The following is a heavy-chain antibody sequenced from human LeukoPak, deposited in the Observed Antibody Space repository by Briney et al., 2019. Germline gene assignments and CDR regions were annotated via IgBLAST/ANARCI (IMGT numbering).Heavy chain of an antibody. CDR2: IYYSGST. V-gene: IGHV4-31*03. D-gene: IGHD3-22*01. J-gene: IGHJ6*02. CDR3: ARGRVVIGYYYYGMDV. CDR1: GGSISSGGYY. Sequence: SETLSLTCTVSGGSISSGGYYWSWIRQHPGKGLEWIGYIYYSGSTYYNPSLKSRVTISVDTSKNQFSLKLSSVTAADTAVYYCARGRVVIGYYYYGMDVWGQGTTVTVSS.